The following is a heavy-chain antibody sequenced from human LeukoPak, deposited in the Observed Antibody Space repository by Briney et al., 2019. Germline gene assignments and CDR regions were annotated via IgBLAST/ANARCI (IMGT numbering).Heavy chain of an antibody. CDR3: ARDLYLGHIDY. D-gene: IGHD2-8*01. J-gene: IGHJ4*02. V-gene: IGHV4-61*02. CDR1: GGSISSGSYY. CDR2: IYTSGST. Sequence: SETLSLTCTVSGGSISSGSYYWSWIRQPAGKGLEWIGRIYTSGSTNYNPSLKSRVTISVDTSKNQFSLKLSSVTTADTAVYYCARDLYLGHIDYWGQGTLVTVSS.